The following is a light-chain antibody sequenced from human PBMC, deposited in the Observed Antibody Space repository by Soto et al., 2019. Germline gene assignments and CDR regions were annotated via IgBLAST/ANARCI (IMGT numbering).Light chain of an antibody. V-gene: IGKV4-1*01. CDR1: QSVLYSSNNKNY. J-gene: IGKJ3*01. CDR2: WAS. Sequence: DIVMTQSPDSLAVSLGERATINCKSSQSVLYSSNNKNYLAWYQQKPGQPPKLLIYWASTRESGVPDRFSGSGSGTDFTLTISSLQAEDVAVDYCQQYYSTLTFGPGTKVDIK. CDR3: QQYYSTLT.